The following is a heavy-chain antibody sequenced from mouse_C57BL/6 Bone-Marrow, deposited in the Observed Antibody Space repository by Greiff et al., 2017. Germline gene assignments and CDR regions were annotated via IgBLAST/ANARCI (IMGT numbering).Heavy chain of an antibody. CDR1: GYAFSSSW. D-gene: IGHD1-1*01. CDR2: IYPGDGDT. V-gene: IGHV1-82*01. J-gene: IGHJ4*01. Sequence: QVQLKESGPELVKPGASVKISCKASGYAFSSSWMNWVKQRPGKGLEWIGRIYPGDGDTNYNGKFKGKATLTADKSSSTAYMQLSSLTSEDSAVYFCAVVRAMDYWGQGTSVTVSS. CDR3: AVVRAMDY.